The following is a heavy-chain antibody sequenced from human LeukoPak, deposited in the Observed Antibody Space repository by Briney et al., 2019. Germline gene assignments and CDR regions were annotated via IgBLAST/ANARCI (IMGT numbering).Heavy chain of an antibody. Sequence: GGSLRLSCAASGFTFSSYKMNWVRQAPGKGLEWVSYISSSGSTIYYADSVKGRFTNSRDNAKNSLYLQMNSLRAEDTAVYYCASLVLGGYDYSPLDYWGQGTLVTVSS. V-gene: IGHV3-48*03. CDR2: ISSSGSTI. CDR3: ASLVLGGYDYSPLDY. J-gene: IGHJ4*02. CDR1: GFTFSSYK. D-gene: IGHD5-12*01.